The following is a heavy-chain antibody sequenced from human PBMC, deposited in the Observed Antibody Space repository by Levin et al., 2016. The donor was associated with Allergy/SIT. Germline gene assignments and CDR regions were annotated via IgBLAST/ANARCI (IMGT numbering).Heavy chain of an antibody. Sequence: ASVKVSCKASGYTFTGYYMHWVRQAPGQGLEWMGWINPNSGGTNYAQKFQGWVTMTRDTSISTAYMELSRLRSDDTAVYYCARDANYGDYRYYYGMDVWGQGTTVTVSS. V-gene: IGHV1-2*04. CDR2: INPNSGGT. CDR1: GYTFTGYY. CDR3: ARDANYGDYRYYYGMDV. J-gene: IGHJ6*02. D-gene: IGHD4-17*01.